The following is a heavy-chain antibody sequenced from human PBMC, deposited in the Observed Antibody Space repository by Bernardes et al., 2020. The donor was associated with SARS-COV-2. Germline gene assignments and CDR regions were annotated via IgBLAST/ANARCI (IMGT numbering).Heavy chain of an antibody. CDR1: GFTVSSNY. CDR3: ARDYPGPAD. J-gene: IGHJ4*02. Sequence: GGSLRLSCAASGFTVSSNYMSWVRQAPGKGLEWVSVVYPGGNTYSADSVKGRFTISRDNSKNTMFLQMNSLTTEDTAVYYCARDYPGPADWGQGTLVTVSS. CDR2: VYPGGNT. V-gene: IGHV3-66*01. D-gene: IGHD6-13*01.